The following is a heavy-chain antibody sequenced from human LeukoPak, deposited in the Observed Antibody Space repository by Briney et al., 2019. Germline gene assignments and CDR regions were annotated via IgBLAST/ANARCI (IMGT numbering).Heavy chain of an antibody. CDR1: GGSISNYY. CDR3: QSRFLEWLLDY. J-gene: IGHJ4*02. CDR2: IYDTGST. V-gene: IGHV4-59*05. D-gene: IGHD3-3*01. Sequence: SETLSLTCTVPGGSISNYYWTWIRQPPGKGLEWIGSIYDTGSTFYNPSLKSRVIISVDTSKNQFSLKLSSVTAADTAVYYCQSRFLEWLLDYWGQGTLVTVSS.